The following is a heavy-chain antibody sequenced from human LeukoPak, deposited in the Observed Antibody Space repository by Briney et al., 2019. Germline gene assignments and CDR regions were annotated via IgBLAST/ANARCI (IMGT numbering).Heavy chain of an antibody. CDR2: IYSGGSA. CDR1: GFTFSSSA. Sequence: GGSLRLSCAASGFTFSSSAMSWVRQAPGKGLEWVSVIYSGGSAYYADSVNGRFTISRDNSKNTLYLQMNSLRAEDTAVYYCARSDVDTAILGYWGQGTLVTVSS. CDR3: ARSDVDTAILGY. V-gene: IGHV3-53*01. D-gene: IGHD5-18*01. J-gene: IGHJ4*02.